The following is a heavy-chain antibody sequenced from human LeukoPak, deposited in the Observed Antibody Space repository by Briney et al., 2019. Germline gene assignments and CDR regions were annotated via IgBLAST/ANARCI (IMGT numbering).Heavy chain of an antibody. Sequence: SGTLSLTCTVSGGSITSDYWSWIRQSPGKGLEWIGYFSYSGSTHYSPSLTSRVAISVDTSRNQLSLKLKSVTAADTAIYYCARADESLVYGMDVWGQGTTVIVSS. CDR2: FSYSGST. V-gene: IGHV4-59*08. J-gene: IGHJ6*02. CDR3: ARADESLVYGMDV. CDR1: GGSITSDY.